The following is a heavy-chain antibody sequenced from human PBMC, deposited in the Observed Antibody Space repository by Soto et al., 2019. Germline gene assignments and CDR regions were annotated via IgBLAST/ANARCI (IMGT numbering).Heavy chain of an antibody. CDR1: GGSIRGYY. CDR3: ARSGDNFSFTDY. V-gene: IGHV4-59*01. CDR2: IFYSGST. D-gene: IGHD7-27*01. J-gene: IGHJ4*02. Sequence: SETLSLTCTVSGGSIRGYYWTWIRQPPGKGLEWIGYIFYSGSTNYNPSLKSRVTISVDTSKNQFSLNLTSVTAADTGVYYCARSGDNFSFTDYWGQGTLVTVSS.